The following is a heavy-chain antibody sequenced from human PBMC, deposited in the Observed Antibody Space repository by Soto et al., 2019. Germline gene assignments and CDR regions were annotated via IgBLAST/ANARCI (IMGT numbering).Heavy chain of an antibody. CDR2: ISYDGSNK. CDR1: GFTFSSYG. CDR3: AMHDSNYGMDV. J-gene: IGHJ6*02. D-gene: IGHD1-1*01. V-gene: IGHV3-30*03. Sequence: PGGSLRLSCAASGFTFSSYGMHWVRQAPGKGLEWVAVISYDGSNKYYADSVKGRFTISRDNSKNTLYLQMNSLRAEDTAVYYCAMHDSNYGMDVWGQGTTVTVSS.